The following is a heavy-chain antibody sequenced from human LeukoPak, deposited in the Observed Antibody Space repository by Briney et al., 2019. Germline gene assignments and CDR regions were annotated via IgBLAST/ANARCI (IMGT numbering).Heavy chain of an antibody. V-gene: IGHV3-23*01. D-gene: IGHD6-13*01. Sequence: GGSLRLSCAASGFTFSSYAMSWVRQAPGKGLEWVSYISSSGSTIYYADSVKGRFTISRDNSKNTLYLQMNSLRAEDTAVYYCARDEIVGDSSSWERWFDPWGQGTLVTVPS. CDR2: ISSSGSTI. CDR1: GFTFSSYA. J-gene: IGHJ5*02. CDR3: ARDEIVGDSSSWERWFDP.